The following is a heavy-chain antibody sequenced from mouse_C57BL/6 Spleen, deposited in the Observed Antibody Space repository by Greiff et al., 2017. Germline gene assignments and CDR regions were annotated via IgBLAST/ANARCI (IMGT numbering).Heavy chain of an antibody. CDR1: GYTFTSYW. D-gene: IGHD1-1*02. CDR2: IDPSDSYT. J-gene: IGHJ3*01. Sequence: QVQLQQPGAELVKPGASVKLSCKASGYTFTSYWMQWVKQRPGQGLEWIGEIDPSDSYTNYNQKLKGKATLTVDTSSSTAYMKLSSLTSEDSAVYYCARRDYGPLTDWFAYWGQGTLVTVSA. V-gene: IGHV1-50*01. CDR3: ARRDYGPLTDWFAY.